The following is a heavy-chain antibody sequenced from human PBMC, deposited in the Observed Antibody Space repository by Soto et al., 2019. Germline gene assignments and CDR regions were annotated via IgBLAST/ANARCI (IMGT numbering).Heavy chain of an antibody. J-gene: IGHJ6*02. CDR3: ARWFVTMVRGVIFYYYGMDV. Sequence: PSETLSLTCAVSGGSISSSNWGGWVRQPPGKGLEWIGEIYHSGSTNYNPSLKSRVTISVDKSKNQFSLKLSSVTAADTAVYYCARWFVTMVRGVIFYYYGMDVWGQGTTVTVSS. V-gene: IGHV4-4*02. CDR1: GGSISSSNW. D-gene: IGHD3-10*01. CDR2: IYHSGST.